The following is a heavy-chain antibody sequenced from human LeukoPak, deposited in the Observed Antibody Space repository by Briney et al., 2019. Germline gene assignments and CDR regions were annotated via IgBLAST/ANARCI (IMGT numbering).Heavy chain of an antibody. J-gene: IGHJ4*02. CDR1: GFTFSSYS. V-gene: IGHV3-21*04. CDR3: AKDYYDSSGYYSHFDY. D-gene: IGHD3-22*01. Sequence: GGSLRLSCAASGFTFSSYSMNWVRQAPGKGLEWVSSISSSSSYIYYADSVKGRFTISRDNAKNSLYLQMNSLRAEDTALYYCAKDYYDSSGYYSHFDYWGQGTLVTVSS. CDR2: ISSSSSYI.